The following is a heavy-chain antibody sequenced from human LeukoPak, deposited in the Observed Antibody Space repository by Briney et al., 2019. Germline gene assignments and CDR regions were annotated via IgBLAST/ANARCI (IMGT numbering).Heavy chain of an antibody. J-gene: IGHJ5*02. V-gene: IGHV3-23*01. CDR2: ILGSGGGT. CDR1: GFTFSAYA. D-gene: IGHD2-15*01. Sequence: GGSLRLSCAASGFTFSAYAMSWFRQAPGKGLQWVSSILGSGGGTYYADSVKGRFTISRDNSKNTLDLQMKSLGAEDTAVYYCAKGRAGFCSGGSCYSASDHWGQGTLVTVSS. CDR3: AKGRAGFCSGGSCYSASDH.